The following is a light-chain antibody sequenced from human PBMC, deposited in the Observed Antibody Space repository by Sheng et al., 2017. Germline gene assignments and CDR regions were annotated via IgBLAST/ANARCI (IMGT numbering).Light chain of an antibody. Sequence: SYELTQPPSVSVAPGQTASITCGGNNIGSKNVHWYQQKPGQAPVLVVYDDRDRPSGIPERLSGYNSGNTATLTISRVEAGDEAEYYCQVWDSSSDGVVFGGGTTLIVL. CDR3: QVWDSSSDGVV. V-gene: IGLV3-21*02. J-gene: IGLJ2*01. CDR1: NIGSKN. CDR2: DDR.